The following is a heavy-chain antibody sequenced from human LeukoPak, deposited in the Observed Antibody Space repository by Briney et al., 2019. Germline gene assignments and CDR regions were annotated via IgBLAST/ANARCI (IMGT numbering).Heavy chain of an antibody. J-gene: IGHJ4*02. D-gene: IGHD3-3*01. V-gene: IGHV2-5*01. CDR1: GYSLSTSGVG. Sequence: SGPTLVNPTQTLTLTCTFSGYSLSTSGVGVGWIRQPPGKALEWLALIYWNDDKRYSPSLKSRLTITKDTSKNQVVLTMTNMDPVDTATYYCARPTFLRFLEGLGYFDYWGQGTQVTVSS. CDR3: ARPTFLRFLEGLGYFDY. CDR2: IYWNDDK.